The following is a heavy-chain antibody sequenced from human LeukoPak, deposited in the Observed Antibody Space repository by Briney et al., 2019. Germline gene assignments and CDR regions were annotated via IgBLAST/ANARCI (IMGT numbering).Heavy chain of an antibody. J-gene: IGHJ4*02. Sequence: SETLSLTCAVYGGSFSGYYWSRIRQPPGKGLEWIGEINHSGSTNYNPSLKSRVTISVDTSKNQFSLKLSSVTAADTAVYYCARAHYYDSSGYYYRGAHTYYFDYWGQGTLVTVSS. V-gene: IGHV4-34*01. CDR1: GGSFSGYY. D-gene: IGHD3-22*01. CDR2: INHSGST. CDR3: ARAHYYDSSGYYYRGAHTYYFDY.